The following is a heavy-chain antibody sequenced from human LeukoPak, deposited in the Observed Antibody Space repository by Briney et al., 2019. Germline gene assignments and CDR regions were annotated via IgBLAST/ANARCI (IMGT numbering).Heavy chain of an antibody. CDR2: ISGSADNT. V-gene: IGHV3-23*01. Sequence: GGSLRLFCAASGFTLSSYAMSWVRQAPGEGLEWVSTISGSADNTNYAEAVKGRFTISRDNSKNTMYLQMNSLRAEDTAVYYCAKQGFGCWGQGTLVTVSS. J-gene: IGHJ4*02. CDR3: AKQGFGC. CDR1: GFTLSSYA.